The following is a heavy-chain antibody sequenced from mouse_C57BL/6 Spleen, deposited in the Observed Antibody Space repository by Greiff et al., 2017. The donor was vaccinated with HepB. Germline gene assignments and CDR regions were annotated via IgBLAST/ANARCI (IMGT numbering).Heavy chain of an antibody. V-gene: IGHV1-22*01. J-gene: IGHJ1*03. CDR1: GYTFTDYN. D-gene: IGHD1-1*01. CDR2: INPNNGGT. CDR3: ARRNLLLRLYFDV. Sequence: DVKLQESGPELVKPGASVKMSCKASGYTFTDYNMHWVKQSHGKSLEWIGYINPNNGGTSYNQKFKGKATLTVNKSSSTAYMELRSLTSEESAVYYCARRNLLLRLYFDVWGTGTTVTVSS.